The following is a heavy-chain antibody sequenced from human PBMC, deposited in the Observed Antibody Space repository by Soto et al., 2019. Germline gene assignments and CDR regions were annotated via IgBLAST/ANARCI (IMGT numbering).Heavy chain of an antibody. V-gene: IGHV1-2*02. Sequence: ASVKVSCKASGYTFTGYYMHWVRQAPGQGLEWMGWINPNSGGTNYAQKFQGRVTMTRDTSISTAYMELSRLRSYDTAVYYCARGVVVVPAASYWFDPWGQGTLVTVSS. J-gene: IGHJ5*02. CDR2: INPNSGGT. CDR3: ARGVVVVPAASYWFDP. CDR1: GYTFTGYY. D-gene: IGHD2-2*01.